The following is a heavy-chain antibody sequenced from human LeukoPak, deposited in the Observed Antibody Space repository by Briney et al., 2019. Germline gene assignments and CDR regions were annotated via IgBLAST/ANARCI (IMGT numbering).Heavy chain of an antibody. V-gene: IGHV4-34*01. J-gene: IGHJ4*02. Sequence: PSGTLSLTCAVYGGSFSGYYWSWIRQPPGKGLEWIGEINHSGSTNYNPSLKSRVTISVDTSKNQFSLKLSSVTAADTAVYYCARGGDIVVVPAASTYDYWGQGTLVTVSS. CDR2: INHSGST. CDR1: GGSFSGYY. D-gene: IGHD2-2*01. CDR3: ARGGDIVVVPAASTYDY.